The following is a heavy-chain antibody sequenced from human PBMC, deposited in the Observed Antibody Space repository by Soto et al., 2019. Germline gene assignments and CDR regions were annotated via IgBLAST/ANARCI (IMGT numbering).Heavy chain of an antibody. CDR1: GFTFSSFA. V-gene: IGHV3-23*01. J-gene: IGHJ6*01. Sequence: GGSLRLSCVASGFTFSSFAMTWVRQAPGKGLEWVSSISGGGEITNYPDSVRGRFTISRDKAKNSLYLQMNSLRDEDTAVYYCARQPMDVWGQGTTVTASS. CDR2: ISGGGEIT. D-gene: IGHD5-18*01. CDR3: ARQPMDV.